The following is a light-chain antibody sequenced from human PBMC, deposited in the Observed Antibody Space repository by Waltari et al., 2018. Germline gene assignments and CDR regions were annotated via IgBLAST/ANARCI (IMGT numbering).Light chain of an antibody. CDR2: WAS. CDR1: QSVLYSSNNKNY. J-gene: IGKJ2*01. Sequence: DIVMTQSPDSLAVSLGGRATIHCKSSQSVLYSSNNKNYLAWYQQKPGQPPKLLFYWASTRESGVPDRFSASGSGTDFTLTISSLQAEDVAVYYCQQYYSSPYTFGQGTKLEIK. CDR3: QQYYSSPYT. V-gene: IGKV4-1*01.